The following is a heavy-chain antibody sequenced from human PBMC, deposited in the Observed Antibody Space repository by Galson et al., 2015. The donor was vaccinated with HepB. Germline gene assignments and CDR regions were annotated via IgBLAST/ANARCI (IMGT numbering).Heavy chain of an antibody. D-gene: IGHD3-22*01. V-gene: IGHV1-69*04. CDR1: GGTFSTYG. Sequence: SVKVSCKASGGTFSTYGLSWVRQAPGQGLEWMGRIIPLLGITNYAQSFQGRVTITADIETTTTYMELDSLRSEDTAIYYCARSVGTYSHTSDYYPLNHYNGMDVWGQGTTVTVSS. CDR2: IIPLLGIT. J-gene: IGHJ6*02. CDR3: ARSVGTYSHTSDYYPLNHYNGMDV.